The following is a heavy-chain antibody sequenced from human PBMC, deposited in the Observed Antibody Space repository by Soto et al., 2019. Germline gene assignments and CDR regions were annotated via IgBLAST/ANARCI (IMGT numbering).Heavy chain of an antibody. V-gene: IGHV1-69*12. D-gene: IGHD4-17*01. CDR3: ASHSHGDSSYYYGMDV. CDR2: IIPIFGTA. CDR1: GGTFSSYA. Sequence: QVQLVQSGAEVKKPGSSVKVSCKASGGTFSSYAITWVRQAPGQGLEWMGGIIPIFGTANYAQKFQGRVTITADESTSTAYMELSSLRSEDTAVYCCASHSHGDSSYYYGMDVWGQGTTVTVSS. J-gene: IGHJ6*02.